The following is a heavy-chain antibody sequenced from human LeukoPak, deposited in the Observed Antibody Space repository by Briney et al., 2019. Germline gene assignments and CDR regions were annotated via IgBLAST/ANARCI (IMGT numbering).Heavy chain of an antibody. CDR1: GFTFSSYA. V-gene: IGHV3-23*01. J-gene: IGHJ4*02. CDR3: ARALPYYYDSSGYYLVY. Sequence: GGSLRLSCAASGFTFSSYAMNWVRQTPGKGLEWVSAISGTGGSTYYADSVKGRFTISRDNAKNSLYLQMNSLRAEDTAVYYCARALPYYYDSSGYYLVYWGQGTLVTASS. CDR2: ISGTGGST. D-gene: IGHD3-22*01.